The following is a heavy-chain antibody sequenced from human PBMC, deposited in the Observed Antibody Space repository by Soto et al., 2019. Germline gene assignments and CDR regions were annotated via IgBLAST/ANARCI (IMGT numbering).Heavy chain of an antibody. J-gene: IGHJ4*01. CDR1: GGSVSSGSFY. V-gene: IGHV4-61*01. CDR3: ARVPLGYRSLHYFAS. Sequence: SETLSHTCTVSGGSVSSGSFYWSWIRQPPGKGLEWIGFIYDNRTFNYNASLKSRVTISVDTSKHQFSLKLSSVTAADTAVYYCARVPLGYRSLHYFASRGHGALV. CDR2: IYDNRTF. D-gene: IGHD6-13*01.